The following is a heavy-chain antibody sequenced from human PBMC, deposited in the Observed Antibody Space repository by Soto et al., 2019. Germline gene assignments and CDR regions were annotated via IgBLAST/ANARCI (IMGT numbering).Heavy chain of an antibody. CDR2: IYYSGST. Sequence: XEALSLPCTDPRGSSSSYYWSWIRQPPGKGLHWIGYIYYSGSTNYNPSLKSRVTISVDTSKNQFSLKLSSVTAADTAVYYCATDKDWFDPWGQGTQGTVST. V-gene: IGHV4-59*01. CDR3: ATDKDWFDP. CDR1: RGSSSSYY. J-gene: IGHJ5*02.